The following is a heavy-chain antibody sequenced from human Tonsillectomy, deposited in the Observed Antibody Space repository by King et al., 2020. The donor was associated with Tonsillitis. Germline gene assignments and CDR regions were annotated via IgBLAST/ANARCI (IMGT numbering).Heavy chain of an antibody. Sequence: VQLVESGGGVVQPGRSLRLSCAASGFTFSSYGMHWVRQAPGKGLEGVAVISYDGINKYYADSVKGRFTISRDNSKNTLYLQMNSLRAEDTAVYFCAKAPYELLFSVFDYWGQGTLVTVSS. J-gene: IGHJ4*02. CDR1: GFTFSSYG. CDR2: ISYDGINK. V-gene: IGHV3-30*18. CDR3: AKAPYELLFSVFDY. D-gene: IGHD2-2*01.